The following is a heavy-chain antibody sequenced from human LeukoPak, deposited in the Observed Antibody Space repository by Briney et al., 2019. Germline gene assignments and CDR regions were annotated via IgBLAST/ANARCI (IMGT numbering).Heavy chain of an antibody. D-gene: IGHD3-9*01. Sequence: ASVKVSCKASGYTFNDYYMHWVRQAPGQGLEWMGRINPDSGGTDYAQKFQGRVTMTRDTSITTAYMDVDRLRSDDTAVYYCARLGENGLLTGYFYPWGQGTLVTVSS. J-gene: IGHJ5*02. V-gene: IGHV1-2*02. CDR2: INPDSGGT. CDR3: ARLGENGLLTGYFYP. CDR1: GYTFNDYY.